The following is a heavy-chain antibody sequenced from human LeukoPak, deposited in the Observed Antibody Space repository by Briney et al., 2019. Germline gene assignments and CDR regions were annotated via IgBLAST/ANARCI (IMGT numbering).Heavy chain of an antibody. J-gene: IGHJ5*02. D-gene: IGHD4-23*01. V-gene: IGHV1-2*02. CDR1: GYTFTGYY. CDR2: INPNSGGT. Sequence: ASVKVSCKASGYTFTGYYMHWVRQAPGQGLEWMGWINPNSGGTNYAQKFQGRVTMTRNTSISTAYMELSSLRSEDTAVYYCARDGYRGYGGARLQYNWFDPWGQGTLVTVSS. CDR3: ARDGYRGYGGARLQYNWFDP.